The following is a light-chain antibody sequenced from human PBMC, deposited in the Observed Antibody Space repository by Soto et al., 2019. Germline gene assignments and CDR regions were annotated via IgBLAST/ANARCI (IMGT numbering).Light chain of an antibody. J-gene: IGKJ1*01. CDR2: GAS. Sequence: EIGLTQSPGTLSLSPGERATLSCRASQSVSSSYLAWYQQKPGQAPRLLIYGASSRATGIPDRFSGSGSGTDFTLTISRLEDEDVAVYYCQQYGSSPWTFGQGTKVEIK. CDR3: QQYGSSPWT. CDR1: QSVSSSY. V-gene: IGKV3-20*01.